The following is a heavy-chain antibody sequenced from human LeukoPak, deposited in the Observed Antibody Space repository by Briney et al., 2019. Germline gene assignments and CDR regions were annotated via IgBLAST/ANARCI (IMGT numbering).Heavy chain of an antibody. CDR2: ISYGGSNK. Sequence: GGSLRLSCAASGFTFSSYSMNWVRQAPGKGLEWVAVISYGGSNKYYADSVKGRFTTSRDNSKNTLYLQMNSLRAEDTAVYYCASTNYPIAVAGPSFDYWGQGTLVTVSS. CDR1: GFTFSSYS. J-gene: IGHJ4*02. D-gene: IGHD6-19*01. CDR3: ASTNYPIAVAGPSFDY. V-gene: IGHV3-30*03.